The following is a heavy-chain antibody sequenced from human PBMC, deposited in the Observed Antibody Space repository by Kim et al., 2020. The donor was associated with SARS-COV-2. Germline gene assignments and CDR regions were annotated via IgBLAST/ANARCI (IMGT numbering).Heavy chain of an antibody. D-gene: IGHD6-6*01. CDR1: GFTFSRYS. Sequence: GGSLRLSCAASGFTFSRYSMHWVRQAPGKALEWVALITFDGSNKYYAHSVKGRFTISRDNSRNRLYLQMNSLRGDDTAVYYCARAEYSTSPNFDFWGPGT. V-gene: IGHV3-30-3*01. J-gene: IGHJ4*02. CDR2: ITFDGSNK. CDR3: ARAEYSTSPNFDF.